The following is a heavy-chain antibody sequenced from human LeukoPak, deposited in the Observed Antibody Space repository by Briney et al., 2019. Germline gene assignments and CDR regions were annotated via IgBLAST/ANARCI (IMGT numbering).Heavy chain of an antibody. CDR3: ARGYSSGWYAPLGY. Sequence: SETLSLTCTVSGGSISSYYWSWIRQPPGKGLEWIGYIYYSGSTNYNPSLKCRVPISVDTSKNQFSLKLSSVTAADTAVYYCARGYSSGWYAPLGYWGQGTLVTVSS. D-gene: IGHD6-19*01. CDR2: IYYSGST. CDR1: GGSISSYY. V-gene: IGHV4-59*01. J-gene: IGHJ4*02.